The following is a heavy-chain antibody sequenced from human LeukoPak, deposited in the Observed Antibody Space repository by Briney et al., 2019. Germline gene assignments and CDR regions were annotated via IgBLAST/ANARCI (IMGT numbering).Heavy chain of an antibody. CDR3: ARDRLGQQLVAY. CDR2: IKQDGSEK. Sequence: GGSLRLSCAASGFTFSSYWMCWVHQAPGKGLEWVANIKQDGSEKYYVDSVKGRFTISRDNAKNSLYLQMNSLRAEDTAVYYCARDRLGQQLVAYWGQGTLVTVSS. CDR1: GFTFSSYW. D-gene: IGHD6-13*01. V-gene: IGHV3-7*01. J-gene: IGHJ4*02.